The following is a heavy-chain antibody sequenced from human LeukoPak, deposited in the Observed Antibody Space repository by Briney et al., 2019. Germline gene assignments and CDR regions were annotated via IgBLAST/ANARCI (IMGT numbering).Heavy chain of an antibody. CDR3: ARISSSNWYNERGAFDV. CDR1: GGSICSYY. V-gene: IGHV4-59*01. CDR2: VYYTGST. J-gene: IGHJ3*01. Sequence: SETLSLTCTVSGGSICSYYWSWVRQPPGKGLEWIMFVYYTGSTNYSPSLKSRVTISVDTSKNQFSLKLRSVTAADTAVYYCARISSSNWYNERGAFDVWGQGTMVTVSS. D-gene: IGHD6-13*01.